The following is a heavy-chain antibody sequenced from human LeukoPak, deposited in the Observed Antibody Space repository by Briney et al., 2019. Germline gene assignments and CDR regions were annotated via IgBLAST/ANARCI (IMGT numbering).Heavy chain of an antibody. J-gene: IGHJ4*02. V-gene: IGHV3-64D*06. CDR3: ARQLYSSGWYFGY. D-gene: IGHD6-19*01. CDR2: ISSNGGST. Sequence: GGSLRLSCSASGFTFSSYAMHWVRQAPGKGLEYVSAISSNGGSTYYADSVKGRFTISRDNSKNTLYLQMSSLRAEDTAVYYCARQLYSSGWYFGYWGQGTLVTVSS. CDR1: GFTFSSYA.